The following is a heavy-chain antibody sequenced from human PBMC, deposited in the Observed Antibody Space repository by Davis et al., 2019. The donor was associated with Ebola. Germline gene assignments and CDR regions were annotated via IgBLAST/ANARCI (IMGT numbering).Heavy chain of an antibody. V-gene: IGHV3-53*04. CDR1: GFTVSSDY. CDR3: ARDLPGGDWYFDL. J-gene: IGHJ2*01. CDR2: IYSGGST. Sequence: GESLKISCVASGFTVSSDYMGWVRQAPGKGLEWVSVIYSGGSTYYADSVKGRFTISRHSSENTVFLQMNSLRPDDTAVYYCARDLPGGDWYFDLWGRGTLVTVSS. D-gene: IGHD1-14*01.